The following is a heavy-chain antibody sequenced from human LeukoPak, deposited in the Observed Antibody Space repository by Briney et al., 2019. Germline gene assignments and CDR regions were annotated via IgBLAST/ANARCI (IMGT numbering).Heavy chain of an antibody. Sequence: XGWIRQXXXKXLEWIGSIDYSGSTYYNPSLKSRVTISVDTSKNQFSLKLSSVTAADTAVYYCARRLRTNDVNDYWGQGTLVTVSS. CDR3: ARRLRTNDVNDY. J-gene: IGHJ4*02. CDR2: IDYSGST. V-gene: IGHV4-39*01.